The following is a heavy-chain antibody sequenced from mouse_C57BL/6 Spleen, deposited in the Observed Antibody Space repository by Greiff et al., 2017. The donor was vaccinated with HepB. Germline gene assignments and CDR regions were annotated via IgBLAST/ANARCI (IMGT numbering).Heavy chain of an antibody. CDR3: ARRGDLYYAMDY. CDR2: IDPSDSYT. J-gene: IGHJ4*01. Sequence: QVQLQQPGAELVMPGASVKLSCKASGYTFTSYWMHRVKQRPGQGLEWIGEIDPSDSYTNYNQKFKGKSTLTVDKSSSTAYMQLSSLTSEDSAVYYCARRGDLYYAMDYWGQGTSVTVSS. D-gene: IGHD3-3*01. CDR1: GYTFTSYW. V-gene: IGHV1-69*01.